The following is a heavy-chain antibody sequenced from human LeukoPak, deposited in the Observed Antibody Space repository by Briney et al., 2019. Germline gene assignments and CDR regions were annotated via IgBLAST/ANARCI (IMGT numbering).Heavy chain of an antibody. Sequence: PSETLSLTCTVSGGSISSGGYYWSWIRQPPGKGLEWIGYIYHSGSTYYNPSLKSRVTISVDRSKNQFSLKLSSVTAADTAVYYCARDGLTGSGRSFDAFDIWGQGTMVTVSS. CDR1: GGSISSGGYY. D-gene: IGHD6-19*01. J-gene: IGHJ3*02. V-gene: IGHV4-30-2*01. CDR2: IYHSGST. CDR3: ARDGLTGSGRSFDAFDI.